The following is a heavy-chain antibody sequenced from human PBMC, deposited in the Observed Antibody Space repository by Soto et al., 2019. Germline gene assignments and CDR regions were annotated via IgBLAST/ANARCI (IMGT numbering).Heavy chain of an antibody. CDR3: ARDKDSYGYGFDY. D-gene: IGHD5-18*01. CDR2: ISSSSSYI. V-gene: IGHV3-21*01. J-gene: IGHJ4*02. CDR1: GFTFSSYS. Sequence: EAQLVESGGGLVKPGGSLRLSCAASGFTFSSYSMNWVRQAPGKGLEWVSSISSSSSYIYYADSVKGRFTISRDNAKNSLYLQMNSLRAEDTAVYYCARDKDSYGYGFDYWGQGTLVTVSS.